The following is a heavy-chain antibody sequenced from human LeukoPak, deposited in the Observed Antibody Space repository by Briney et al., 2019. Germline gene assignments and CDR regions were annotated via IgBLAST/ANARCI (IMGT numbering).Heavy chain of an antibody. CDR1: GGSISSYY. D-gene: IGHD3-22*01. J-gene: IGHJ4*02. CDR3: AGTSGYKVFGLDY. CDR2: IYYSGST. V-gene: IGHV4-59*01. Sequence: SETLSLTCAVSGGSISSYYWSWIRQPPGKGLEWIGYIYYSGSTNYNPSLKSRVTISVDTSKNQFSLKLSSVTAVDTAVYYCAGTSGYKVFGLDYWGQGTLVTVSS.